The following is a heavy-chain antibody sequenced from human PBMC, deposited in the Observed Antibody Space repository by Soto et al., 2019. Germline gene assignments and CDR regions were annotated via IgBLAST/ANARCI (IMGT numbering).Heavy chain of an antibody. CDR1: GFTFTSSA. CDR3: ARGGDWQFDY. J-gene: IGHJ4*02. CDR2: IVVGSGNT. V-gene: IGHV1-58*02. D-gene: IGHD2-21*02. Sequence: VKVSCQASGFTFTSSAMQWVRQARGQRLEWIGWIVVGSGNTNYAQKLQGRVTMTTDTSTSTAYMELRSPRSDDTAVYYCARGGDWQFDYWGQGTLVTVS.